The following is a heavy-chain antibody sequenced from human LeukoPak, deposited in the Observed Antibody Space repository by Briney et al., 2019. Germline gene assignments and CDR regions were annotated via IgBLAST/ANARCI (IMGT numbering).Heavy chain of an antibody. V-gene: IGHV3-53*01. Sequence: PGGSLRLSCAASGFTVSNNYMSWVRQAPGEGLEWVSVIYSGGSTYYADSVKGRFTISRDNSKNTLYLQMNSLRAEDTAVYYCAKDCRSSTSCEDYWGQGTLVTVSS. J-gene: IGHJ4*02. CDR1: GFTVSNNY. CDR2: IYSGGST. D-gene: IGHD2-2*01. CDR3: AKDCRSSTSCEDY.